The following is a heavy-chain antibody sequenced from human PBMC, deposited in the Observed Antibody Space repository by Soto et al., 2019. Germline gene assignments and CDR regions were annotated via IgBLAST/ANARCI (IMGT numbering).Heavy chain of an antibody. CDR1: GFTFSSYG. CDR2: ISYDGSNK. J-gene: IGHJ4*02. CDR3: ATASGWFGEARYDEFDY. D-gene: IGHD3-10*01. V-gene: IGHV3-30*03. Sequence: GGSLRLSGAASGFTFSSYGLHWVRQAPGKGLEGVAVISYDGSNKYYAASVKGRFTITRDNSKNTLYLQMNSLRAEDTAVYYCATASGWFGEARYDEFDYWGQGTMVTFSS.